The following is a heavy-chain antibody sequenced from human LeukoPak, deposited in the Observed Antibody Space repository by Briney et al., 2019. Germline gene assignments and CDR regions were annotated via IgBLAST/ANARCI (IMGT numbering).Heavy chain of an antibody. CDR2: IYHSGST. Sequence: PSETPSLTCTVSGGSISTYYWNWIRQPPGKGLEWIGYIYHSGSTNYNPSLQSRVAISVDTSKNQFSLNLSSVTAADTAVYYCARGGAARLHFQNWGQGTLVTVSS. CDR1: GGSISTYY. D-gene: IGHD6-6*01. CDR3: ARGGAARLHFQN. V-gene: IGHV4-59*01. J-gene: IGHJ1*01.